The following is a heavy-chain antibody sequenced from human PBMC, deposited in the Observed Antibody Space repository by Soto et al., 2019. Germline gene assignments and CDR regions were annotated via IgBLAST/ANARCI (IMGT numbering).Heavy chain of an antibody. CDR1: GGSISSGGYY. CDR3: ARGSPNWNFLNWFDP. J-gene: IGHJ5*02. CDR2: IYYSGST. D-gene: IGHD1-7*01. Sequence: SETLSLTCTVSGGSISSGGYYWSWIRQHPEKGKEWIGYIYYSGSTYYNPSLKSRVTISVDTSKNQFSLKLSSVTAADTALYYCARGSPNWNFLNWFDPWGQGTLVTVSS. V-gene: IGHV4-31*03.